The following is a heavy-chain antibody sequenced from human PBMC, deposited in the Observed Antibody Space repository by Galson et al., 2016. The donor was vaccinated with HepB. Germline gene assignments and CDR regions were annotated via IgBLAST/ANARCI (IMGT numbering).Heavy chain of an antibody. CDR2: IYYRGST. V-gene: IGHV4-59*01. Sequence: ETLSLTCTVSGGSISSYYWSWLRQPPGTGLAWIGYIYYRGSTNYDPSLKSRVPISVDTSKNQFSLKLSTVVAADTAVYYCARGGPGNTRRGYYYYYYMDVWGKGTTVTVSS. J-gene: IGHJ6*03. CDR1: GGSISSYY. D-gene: IGHD3-10*01. CDR3: ARGGPGNTRRGYYYYYYMDV.